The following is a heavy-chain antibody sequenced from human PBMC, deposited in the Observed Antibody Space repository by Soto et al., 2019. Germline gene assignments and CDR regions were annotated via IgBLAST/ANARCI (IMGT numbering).Heavy chain of an antibody. CDR1: GFTFSIYS. CDR3: ARALYYYDSSGYYGS. CDR2: ISSSSSYI. D-gene: IGHD3-22*01. Sequence: EVQLVESGGGLVKPGGSLRLSCAASGFTFSIYSMNWVRQAPGKGLEWVSSISSSSSYIYYADSVKGRFTISRDNAKNSLYLQMNSLRAEDTAVYYCARALYYYDSSGYYGSWGQGTLVTVSS. V-gene: IGHV3-21*01. J-gene: IGHJ5*02.